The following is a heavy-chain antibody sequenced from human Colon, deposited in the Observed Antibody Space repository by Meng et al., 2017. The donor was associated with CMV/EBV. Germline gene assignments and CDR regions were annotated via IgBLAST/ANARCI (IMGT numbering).Heavy chain of an antibody. CDR2: MYTSGST. D-gene: IGHD1-26*01. CDR3: AKEAPGGNYWYFDL. Sequence: SGPGCGRHWASLCLRCTVSGGSITRYYWRWIRQPAGRGLEWIGRMYTSGSTNYTPSIKSPVTMSVDTSKKQFSLKLGSVMAADTAIYYCAKEAPGGNYWYFDLLGRGTLVTVSS. V-gene: IGHV4-4*07. CDR1: GGSITRYY. J-gene: IGHJ2*01.